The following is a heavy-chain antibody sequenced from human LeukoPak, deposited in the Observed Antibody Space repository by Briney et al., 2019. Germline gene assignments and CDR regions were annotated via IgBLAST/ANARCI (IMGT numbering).Heavy chain of an antibody. CDR3: ARQPRGFDH. V-gene: IGHV3-21*01. D-gene: IGHD3-10*01. CDR2: ISSSSSYI. Sequence: PGGSLRLSCAASGFTFSSYSMNWVRHAPGEGLEWVSSISSSSSYIYYADSVKGRFTISRDNATNSLYLQMNSLRAEETAVYYCARQPRGFDHWGQGTLVTVSS. CDR1: GFTFSSYS. J-gene: IGHJ4*02.